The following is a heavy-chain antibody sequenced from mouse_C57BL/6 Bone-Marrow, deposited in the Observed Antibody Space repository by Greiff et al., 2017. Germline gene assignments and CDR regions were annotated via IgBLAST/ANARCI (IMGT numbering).Heavy chain of an antibody. CDR2: ISSGGSYT. Sequence: EVMLVESGGDLVKPGGSLKLSCAASGFTFSSYGMSWVRQTPDKRLEWVATISSGGSYTYYPDSVKGRFTISRDNAKNTLYLQMSSLKSEDTAMXYCARQGRTGFAYWGQGTLVTVSA. CDR3: ARQGRTGFAY. CDR1: GFTFSSYG. J-gene: IGHJ3*01. V-gene: IGHV5-6*01.